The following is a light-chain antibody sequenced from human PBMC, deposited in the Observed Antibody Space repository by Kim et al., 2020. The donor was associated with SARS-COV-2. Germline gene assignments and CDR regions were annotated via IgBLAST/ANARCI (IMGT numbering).Light chain of an antibody. CDR3: QTWGTGVV. CDR2: LNSDGSH. CDR1: SGHNSYA. V-gene: IGLV4-69*01. J-gene: IGLJ2*01. Sequence: QLVLTQSPSASASLGASVKLTCTLSSGHNSYAIAWHQQQPEKGPRYLMKLNSDGSHRKGDGIPDRFSGSSSGAERYLTISSLQSEDEADYYCQTWGTGVVFGGGTQLTVL.